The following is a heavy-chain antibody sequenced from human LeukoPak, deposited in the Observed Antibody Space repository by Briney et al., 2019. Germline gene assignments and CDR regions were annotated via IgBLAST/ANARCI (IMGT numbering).Heavy chain of an antibody. D-gene: IGHD2-2*02. Sequence: GGSLRLSCAASGFTFSSYSMNWVRQAPGKGLEWVASISSSISYIYYADSATVRVTISIDNDNTTLYLQLHMISAHDKDVYLSAKAEGDCSSTSWYSDAFDIWGQGTMVTVSS. CDR3: AKAEGDCSSTSWYSDAFDI. CDR1: GFTFSSYS. CDR2: ISSSISYI. J-gene: IGHJ3*02. V-gene: IGHV3-21*01.